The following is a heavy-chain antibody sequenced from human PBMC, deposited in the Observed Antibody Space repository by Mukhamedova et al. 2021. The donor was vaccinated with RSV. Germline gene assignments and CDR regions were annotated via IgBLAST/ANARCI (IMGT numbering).Heavy chain of an antibody. J-gene: IGHJ5*02. CDR2: INSDGSST. CDR3: ARDYYDSSGYAIDP. D-gene: IGHD3-22*01. Sequence: MHWVRQAPGKGLVWVSRINSDGSSTSYADSVKGRFTISRDNAKNTLYLQMNSLRAEDTAEYYCARDYYDSSGYAIDPWGQGTLVT. V-gene: IGHV3-74*01.